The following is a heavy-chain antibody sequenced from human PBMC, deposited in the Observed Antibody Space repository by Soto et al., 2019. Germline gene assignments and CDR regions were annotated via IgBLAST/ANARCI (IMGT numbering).Heavy chain of an antibody. J-gene: IGHJ3*02. D-gene: IGHD6-19*01. CDR2: INAGNGNT. Sequence: QVQLVQSGAEVKKPGASVKVSCKASGYTFTSYAMHWVRQAPGQRLEWMGWINAGNGNTKYTQKFQGRVTITRDTSASTAYMELSSLRSEDTAVYYCARESSGPATSPDAFDIWGQGTMVTVSS. CDR1: GYTFTSYA. V-gene: IGHV1-3*01. CDR3: ARESSGPATSPDAFDI.